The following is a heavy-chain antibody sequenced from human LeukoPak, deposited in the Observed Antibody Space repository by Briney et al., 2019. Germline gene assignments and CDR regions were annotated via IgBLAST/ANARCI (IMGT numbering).Heavy chain of an antibody. D-gene: IGHD3-16*02. CDR1: GYTFTSHS. V-gene: IGHV7-4-1*02. J-gene: IGHJ4*02. CDR3: ARDRAIVHFDY. CDR2: INMNTGNP. Sequence: ASVKVSCKASGYTFTSHSINWVRQAPGQGLEWMGWINMNTGNPTYAQGFAGRFVFSLDTSAITAYLQISSLKSEDTAVYYCARDRAIVHFDYWGQGTLVTVSS.